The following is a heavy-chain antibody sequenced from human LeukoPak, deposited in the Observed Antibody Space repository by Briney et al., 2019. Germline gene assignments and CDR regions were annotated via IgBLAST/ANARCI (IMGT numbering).Heavy chain of an antibody. V-gene: IGHV4-59*11. CDR2: VSYTGRT. J-gene: IGHJ5*02. CDR3: ARAEVDFGGPNWFDP. Sequence: SETLSLTCTVSGGSLSGHYWSWIRQPPGKRLEWIGYVSYTGRTKYNPSLQSRVTISIDTSKNQFSLKLSSVTAADTAVYYCARAEVDFGGPNWFDPWGQGTLVTVSS. D-gene: IGHD3-16*01. CDR1: GGSLSGHY.